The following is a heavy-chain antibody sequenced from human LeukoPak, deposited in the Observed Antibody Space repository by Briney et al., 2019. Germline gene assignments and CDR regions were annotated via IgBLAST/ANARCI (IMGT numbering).Heavy chain of an antibody. D-gene: IGHD4-11*01. Sequence: GGSLRLSCAASGFTFSSYSMNWVRQAPGKGLEWVSSISSSSSYIYYADSVKGRFTISRDNAKNSLYLQMNSLRAEDTAVYYCARRGMTTYYYYYYMDVWGKGTTVTVSS. V-gene: IGHV3-21*01. J-gene: IGHJ6*03. CDR2: ISSSSSYI. CDR1: GFTFSSYS. CDR3: ARRGMTTYYYYYYMDV.